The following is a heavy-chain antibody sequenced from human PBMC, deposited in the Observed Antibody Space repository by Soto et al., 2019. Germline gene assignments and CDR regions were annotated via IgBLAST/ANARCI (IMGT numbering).Heavy chain of an antibody. Sequence: QVQLVQSGAEVKKPGASVKVSCKASGYTFTGYYMHWVRQAPGQGLEWMGWINPNSGGTNYAQNLQGRVTMTTDTSTSTAYMELRSLRSDDTAVYYCARFYASGSYPYDYWGQGTLVTVSS. V-gene: IGHV1-2*02. CDR1: GYTFTGYY. J-gene: IGHJ4*02. CDR2: INPNSGGT. D-gene: IGHD3-10*01. CDR3: ARFYASGSYPYDY.